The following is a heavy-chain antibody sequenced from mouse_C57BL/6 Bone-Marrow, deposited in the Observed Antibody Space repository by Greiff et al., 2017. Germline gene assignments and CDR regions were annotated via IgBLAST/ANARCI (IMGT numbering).Heavy chain of an antibody. J-gene: IGHJ4*01. V-gene: IGHV1-69*01. CDR2: IDPSDSYT. CDR3: ARSYSNYIYYYAMDY. Sequence: VQLQQPGAELVMPGASVKLSCKASGYTFTSYWMHWVKQRPGQGLEWIGEIDPSDSYTNYNQKFKGKSTLTVDKSSSTAYMQLSSLTSEDSAVYYCARSYSNYIYYYAMDYWGQGTSVTVSS. D-gene: IGHD2-5*01. CDR1: GYTFTSYW.